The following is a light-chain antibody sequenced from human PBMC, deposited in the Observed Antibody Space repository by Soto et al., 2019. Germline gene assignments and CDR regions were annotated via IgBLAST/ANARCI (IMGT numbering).Light chain of an antibody. CDR3: QQYGSYWT. V-gene: IGKV1-5*01. CDR1: QSINRW. CDR2: DAS. Sequence: IQMTQSPSTLSASIGDTVTITCRASQSINRWLAWYQQKPGEAPKLLIYDASSLESGVPSRFSGTGSVTEFTLSISSLQPDDVATYYCQQYGSYWTFGQGTKVEIK. J-gene: IGKJ1*01.